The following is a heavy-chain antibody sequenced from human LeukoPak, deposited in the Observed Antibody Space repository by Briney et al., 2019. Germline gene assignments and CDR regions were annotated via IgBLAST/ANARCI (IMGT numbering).Heavy chain of an antibody. D-gene: IGHD3-10*01. CDR1: GFTFSSDS. CDR2: ISSSSSYI. CDR3: ARSRSGTYYNADV. V-gene: IGHV3-21*01. J-gene: IGHJ6*04. Sequence: GGSLRLSCAASGFTFSSDSMNWVRQAPGKGLEWVSSISSSSSYIYYADSVKGRFTISRDNSLYLQMNSLRAEDTAVYYCARSRSGTYYNADVWGKGTTVTISS.